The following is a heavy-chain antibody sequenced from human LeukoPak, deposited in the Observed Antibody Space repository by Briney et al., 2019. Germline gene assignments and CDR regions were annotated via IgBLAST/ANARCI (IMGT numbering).Heavy chain of an antibody. J-gene: IGHJ4*02. D-gene: IGHD2-15*01. CDR3: ARPLVAATTYYFDY. V-gene: IGHV3-74*01. CDR2: INTDGSST. CDR1: GFTFSSYW. Sequence: PGGSLRLSCAASGFTFSSYWMHWVRQAPGKGLVWVSRINTDGSSTSYADSVKGRFTISRDNSKNTLYLQMNSLRAEDTAVYYCARPLVAATTYYFDYWGQGTLVTVSS.